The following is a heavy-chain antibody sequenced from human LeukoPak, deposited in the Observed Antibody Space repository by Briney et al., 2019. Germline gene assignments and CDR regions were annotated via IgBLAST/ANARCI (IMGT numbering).Heavy chain of an antibody. Sequence: ASVKVSCKASGYTFTGYYMHWVRQAPGQGLEWMGRINPNSGGTNYAQTFQGRVTMTRDTSISTAYMELSRLRSDDPAVYYCARGVLRYFDWLNYYYYYYGMAVWGQGPTVTVSS. CDR2: INPNSGGT. CDR1: GYTFTGYY. J-gene: IGHJ6*02. D-gene: IGHD3-9*01. CDR3: ARGVLRYFDWLNYYYYYYGMAV. V-gene: IGHV1-2*06.